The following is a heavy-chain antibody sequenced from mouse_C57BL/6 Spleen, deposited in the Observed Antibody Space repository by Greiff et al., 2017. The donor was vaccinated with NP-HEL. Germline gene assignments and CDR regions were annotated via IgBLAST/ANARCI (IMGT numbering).Heavy chain of an antibody. CDR2: INPGSGGT. CDR1: GYAFTNYL. V-gene: IGHV1-54*01. D-gene: IGHD2-1*01. Sequence: QVQLQQSGAELVRPGTSVKVSCKASGYAFTNYLIEWVKQRPGQGLEWIGVINPGSGGTNYNEKFKGKATLTADKSSSTAYMQLSSLTSEDSAVYFCAWDGNYWYFDVWGTGTTVTVSS. CDR3: AWDGNYWYFDV. J-gene: IGHJ1*03.